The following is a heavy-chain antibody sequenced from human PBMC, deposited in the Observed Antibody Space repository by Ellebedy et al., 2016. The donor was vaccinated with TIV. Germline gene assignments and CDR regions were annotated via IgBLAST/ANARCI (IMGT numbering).Heavy chain of an antibody. V-gene: IGHV3-30*01. CDR1: GFTFSSYN. Sequence: PGGSLRLSCAASGFTFSSYNMHRVRQAPGKGLEWVAVISHDGNKKYYADSVKGRFTISRDNSKNTLFLEMNSLRAEDTAIYYCAGLWFGDSPRDNSDYWGRGTLVTVSS. D-gene: IGHD3-10*01. CDR3: AGLWFGDSPRDNSDY. J-gene: IGHJ4*02. CDR2: ISHDGNKK.